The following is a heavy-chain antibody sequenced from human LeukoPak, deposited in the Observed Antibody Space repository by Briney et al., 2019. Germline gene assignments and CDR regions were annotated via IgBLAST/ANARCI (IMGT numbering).Heavy chain of an antibody. CDR2: IYSGGNT. V-gene: IGHV3-53*01. J-gene: IGHJ4*02. CDR3: ATLRDLDY. CDR1: GFIVSDNH. Sequence: GGSLRLSRAASGFIVSDNHMSWVRQAPGKGLEWLSVIYSGGNTFYADSVKGRFTISRDNSKNTLYLQMNSLRAEDTAVYYCATLRDLDYWGQGALVTVSS.